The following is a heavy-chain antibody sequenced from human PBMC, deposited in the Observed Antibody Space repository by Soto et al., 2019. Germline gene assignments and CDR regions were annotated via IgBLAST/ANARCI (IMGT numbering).Heavy chain of an antibody. Sequence: QTLSLTCAISGDSVSSNSAAWNWIRQSPSRGLEWLGRTYYRSKWYNDYAVSVKSRITINPDTSKNQFSLQLNSVTPEDTAVYYCARELRYFDWLLQEGYYYYGMDVWGQGTTVTVSS. CDR2: TYYRSKWYN. CDR1: GDSVSSNSAA. D-gene: IGHD3-9*01. V-gene: IGHV6-1*01. CDR3: ARELRYFDWLLQEGYYYYGMDV. J-gene: IGHJ6*02.